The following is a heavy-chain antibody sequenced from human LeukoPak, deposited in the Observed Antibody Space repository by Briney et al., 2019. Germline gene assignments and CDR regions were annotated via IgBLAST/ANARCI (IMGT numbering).Heavy chain of an antibody. CDR2: TVSRGTT. V-gene: IGHV3-23*01. CDR3: AKCSTSAYTTGWCNWIDP. J-gene: IGHJ5*02. Sequence: PGGSLRLSWVASGFTFTSDAMNWVRQAPGKGLEWVSSTVSRGTTQYADSVKGRFTVSRDTSKNTLYLQMNSLRADDTAVCYCAKCSTSAYTTGWCNWIDPWGQGTLVTVSS. D-gene: IGHD6-19*01. CDR1: GFTFTSDA.